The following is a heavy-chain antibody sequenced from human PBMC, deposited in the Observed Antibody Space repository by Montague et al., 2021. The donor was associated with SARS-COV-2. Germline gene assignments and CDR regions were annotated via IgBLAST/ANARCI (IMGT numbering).Heavy chain of an antibody. J-gene: IGHJ5*02. D-gene: IGHD6-13*01. CDR1: GFPFSAYW. Sequence: SLSLSFSASGFPFSAYWMHWVRQAPGQGLEWVARIRADGTTTNYADFVKGRFTISRDNAQDTVYLHMTTLSAEDTAFYYCVRAFSNSFKWFDPWGQGTLVTVSS. CDR3: VRAFSNSFKWFDP. V-gene: IGHV3-74*01. CDR2: IRADGTTT.